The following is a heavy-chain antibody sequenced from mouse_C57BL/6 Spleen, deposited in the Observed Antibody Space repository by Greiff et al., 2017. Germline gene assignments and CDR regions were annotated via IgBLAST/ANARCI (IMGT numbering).Heavy chain of an antibody. D-gene: IGHD2-1*01. J-gene: IGHJ4*01. Sequence: VQLQQSGAELARPGASVKLSCKASGYTFTSYGISWVKQRTGQGLEWIGEISPRSGNTYYNEKFKGKATLTADKSSSTAYMELRSLTSEDSAVYFCARDGGNYHNYYAMDYWGQGTSVTVSS. CDR3: ARDGGNYHNYYAMDY. V-gene: IGHV1-81*01. CDR1: GYTFTSYG. CDR2: ISPRSGNT.